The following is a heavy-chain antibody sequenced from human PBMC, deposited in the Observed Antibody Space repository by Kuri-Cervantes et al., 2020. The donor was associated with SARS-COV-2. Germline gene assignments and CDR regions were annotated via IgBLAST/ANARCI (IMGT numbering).Heavy chain of an antibody. CDR3: ARDRTDDSSPPDAFDI. V-gene: IGHV1-2*02. CDR2: INPNSGGT. CDR1: GYTLTDYY. Sequence: ASVKVSCKASGYTLTDYYIHWVRQAPGQGLEWMGWINPNSGGTNYAQKFQGRVTMTRDTSISTAYMELSRLRSDDTAVYYCARDRTDDSSPPDAFDIWGQGTMVTVSS. J-gene: IGHJ3*02. D-gene: IGHD3-22*01.